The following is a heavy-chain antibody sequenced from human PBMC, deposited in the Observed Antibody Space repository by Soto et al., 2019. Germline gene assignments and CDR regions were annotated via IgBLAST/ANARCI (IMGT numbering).Heavy chain of an antibody. CDR3: ARSRNSSVAVSCDF. Sequence: WGTLRLSCAASGFPFRNYAIHWGRQAPGKGLEGVAVISRDGSHKYYLDSVKGRFTISRDNSKDTVNLIMNSMRDDDSAVYYFARSRNSSVAVSCDFSGQGTLVTV. D-gene: IGHD1-26*01. CDR1: GFPFRNYA. V-gene: IGHV3-30*04. CDR2: ISRDGSHK. J-gene: IGHJ4*02.